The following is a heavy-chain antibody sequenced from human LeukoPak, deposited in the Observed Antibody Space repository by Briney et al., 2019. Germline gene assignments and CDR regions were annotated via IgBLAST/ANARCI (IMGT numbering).Heavy chain of an antibody. J-gene: IGHJ4*02. CDR3: ARRWGNIVGVTYEY. V-gene: IGHV4-39*01. CDR1: GSSITSVSHY. CDR2: IYYIGST. D-gene: IGHD3-16*01. Sequence: SETLSLTCTISGSSITSVSHYWGWIRQPPGKGLAWIGDIYYIGSTYYSPSLRSRVTMSVHTSENQFSLRLNSVTAVDTAVYYCARRWGNIVGVTYEYWGQGTLVTVSS.